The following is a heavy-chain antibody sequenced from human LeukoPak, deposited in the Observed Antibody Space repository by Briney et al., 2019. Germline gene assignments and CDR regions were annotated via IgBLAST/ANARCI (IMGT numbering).Heavy chain of an antibody. CDR2: ISAYNGNT. D-gene: IGHD2-2*01. CDR3: ARVKCSSTSCPYYFDY. CDR1: GYTFTSYG. Sequence: GASVKVSCKASGYTFTSYGISWVRQAPGQGLEWMGWISAYNGNTNYAQKLQGRVTMTTDTSTSTAYMELRSPRSDDTAVYYCARVKCSSTSCPYYFDYWGQGTLVTVSS. J-gene: IGHJ4*02. V-gene: IGHV1-18*01.